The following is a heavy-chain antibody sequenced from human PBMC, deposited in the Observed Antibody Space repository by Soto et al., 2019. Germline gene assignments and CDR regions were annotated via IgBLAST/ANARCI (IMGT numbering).Heavy chain of an antibody. CDR3: ATNFEGYNSIAIY. V-gene: IGHV1-69*12. Sequence: QVLLVQSGTEVKEPGSSVKVSCRTSGATFRSHAFTWVRQAPVQGLELMGGTIPMSGTPLYTQTFQDRLTITADASTNRVYTEATNLRSDASAIYYWATNFEGYNSIAIYWGQGTRVTVSS. J-gene: IGHJ4*02. CDR1: GATFRSHA. CDR2: TIPMSGTP. D-gene: IGHD5-12*01.